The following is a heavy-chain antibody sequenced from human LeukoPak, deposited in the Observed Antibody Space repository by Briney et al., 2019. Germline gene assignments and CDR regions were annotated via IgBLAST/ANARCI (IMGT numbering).Heavy chain of an antibody. CDR2: ISYDGSNK. CDR1: GFTFSSYG. J-gene: IGHJ4*02. D-gene: IGHD5-18*01. Sequence: GSLRLSWAAPGFTFSSYGMHLVRQGPGKGLGGGASISYDGSNKYYADSVKGRFTISRDNSKSTLYLQMNSLRAEDTAVYYCAKVSHTAMVKGYFDYWGQGTLVTVSS. CDR3: AKVSHTAMVKGYFDY. V-gene: IGHV3-30*18.